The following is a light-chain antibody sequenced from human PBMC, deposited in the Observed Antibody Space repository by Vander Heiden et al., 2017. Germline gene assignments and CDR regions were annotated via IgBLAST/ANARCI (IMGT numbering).Light chain of an antibody. V-gene: IGLV3-19*01. CDR2: GKN. CDR3: NSRDSSGDVI. Sequence: SSELTQDPAVSVALRQTVRITCQGDSLRSYYASWYQQKPGQAPLLVFYGKNNRPSGLPDRFSGSDSGNTASLTIAGAQAEDEADYYCNSRDSSGDVIFGGGTKLTVL. CDR1: SLRSYY. J-gene: IGLJ2*01.